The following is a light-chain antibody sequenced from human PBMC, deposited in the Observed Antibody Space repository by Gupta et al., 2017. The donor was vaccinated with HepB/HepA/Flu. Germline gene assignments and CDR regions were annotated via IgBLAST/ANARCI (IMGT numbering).Light chain of an antibody. CDR3: QQDDSSPQT. Sequence: IVLTQSPGTLSFSPGETATVSCRASQSVGSLAWYQQKPGQAPRLLIHGTSSRATGIPDRFSGSGSGTXFALTIXRLEPQDFAVYYCQQDDSSPQTFGXGTKVEIE. V-gene: IGKV3-20*01. CDR1: QSVGS. J-gene: IGKJ1*01. CDR2: GTS.